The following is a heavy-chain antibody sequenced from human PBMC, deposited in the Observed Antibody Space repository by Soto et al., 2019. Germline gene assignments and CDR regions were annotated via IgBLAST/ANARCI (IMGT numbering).Heavy chain of an antibody. CDR2: IKSKTDGGTT. D-gene: IGHD2-2*01. CDR1: GFTFSNAW. Sequence: PGGSLRLSCAASGFTFSNAWMSWVRQAPGKGLEWVGRIKSKTDGGTTDYAAPVKGRFTISRDNAKDSLYLQMNSLRDEDTAVYYCARGTSHPDYWGQGTLVTVSS. CDR3: ARGTSHPDY. V-gene: IGHV3-15*01. J-gene: IGHJ4*02.